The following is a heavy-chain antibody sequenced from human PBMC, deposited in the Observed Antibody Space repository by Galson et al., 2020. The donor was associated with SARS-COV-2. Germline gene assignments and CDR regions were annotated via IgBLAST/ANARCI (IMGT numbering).Heavy chain of an antibody. Sequence: GGSLRLSCAASGFTFSSYGMHWVRQAPGKGLEWVAVIWYDGSNKYYADSVKGRFTISRDNSKNTLYLQMNSLRAEDTAVYYCAKDIPVVRTPMGLNDAFDIWGQGTMVTVSS. V-gene: IGHV3-33*06. J-gene: IGHJ3*02. D-gene: IGHD3-10*01. CDR3: AKDIPVVRTPMGLNDAFDI. CDR1: GFTFSSYG. CDR2: IWYDGSNK.